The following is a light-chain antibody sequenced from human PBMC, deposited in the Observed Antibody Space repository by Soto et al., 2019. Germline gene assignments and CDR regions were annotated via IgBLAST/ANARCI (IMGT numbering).Light chain of an antibody. CDR3: QQYGSSPIT. J-gene: IGKJ5*01. Sequence: EIVLTQSPGTLSLSPGERATLSCRASQSVISTYLAWYQQKPGQAPRLLIYGASSRATGIPDRFSGSGSGTDFTLTISRMEPEDFAVYYCQQYGSSPITFGQGTRLEIK. V-gene: IGKV3-20*01. CDR1: QSVISTY. CDR2: GAS.